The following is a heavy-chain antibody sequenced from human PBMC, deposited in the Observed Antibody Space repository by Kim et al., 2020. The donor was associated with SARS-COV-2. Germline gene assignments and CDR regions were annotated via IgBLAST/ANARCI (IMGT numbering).Heavy chain of an antibody. CDR3: ARPLLTAYCGGDCYGGWFDP. V-gene: IGHV4-39*01. Sequence: SDTLSLTCTVSGGSISSSSYYWGWIHQPPGKGLEWIGSIYYSGSTYYNPSLKSRVTISVDTSKNQFSLKLSSVTAADTAVYYCARPLLTAYCGGDCYGGWFDPWGQGTLVTVSS. CDR1: GGSISSSSYY. CDR2: IYYSGST. J-gene: IGHJ5*02. D-gene: IGHD2-21*02.